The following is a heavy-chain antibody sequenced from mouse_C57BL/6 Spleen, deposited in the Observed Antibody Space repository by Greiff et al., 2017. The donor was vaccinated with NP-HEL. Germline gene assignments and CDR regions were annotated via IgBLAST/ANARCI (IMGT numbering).Heavy chain of an antibody. D-gene: IGHD2-4*01. V-gene: IGHV1-50*01. J-gene: IGHJ3*01. CDR1: GYTFTSYW. Sequence: VQLQQPGAELVKPGASVKLSCKASGYTFTSYWMQWVKQRPGQGLEWIGEIDPSDSYTNYNQKFKGKATLTVDTSSSTAYMQLSSLTSEDSAVYYCARDYDYGAYWGQGTLVTVSA. CDR3: ARDYDYGAY. CDR2: IDPSDSYT.